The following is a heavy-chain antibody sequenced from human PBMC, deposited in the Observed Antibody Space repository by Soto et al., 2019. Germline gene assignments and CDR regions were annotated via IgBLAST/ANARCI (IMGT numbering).Heavy chain of an antibody. CDR1: GYSFTIYW. D-gene: IGHD4-17*01. V-gene: IGHV5-10-1*01. J-gene: IGHJ6*02. CDR3: ARQAVTPGRGDYYGMDV. Sequence: GESLKISCNGSGYSFTIYWISWVRQMPGKGLEWMGRIDPSDSYTNYSPSFQGHVTISADKSISTAYLQWSSLKASDTAMYYCARQAVTPGRGDYYGMDVWGQGTTVTVSS. CDR2: IDPSDSYT.